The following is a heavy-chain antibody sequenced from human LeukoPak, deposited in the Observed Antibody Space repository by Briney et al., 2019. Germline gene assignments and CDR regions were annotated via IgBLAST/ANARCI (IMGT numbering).Heavy chain of an antibody. Sequence: ASVKVSCKASGYTFTGYYMHWVRQAPGQGLEWMGWINPNSGGTNYAQKFQGRVTMTRDTSISTAYMELSRLRSDDTAVYYCARAPKRGWLYYYYYMDVWGKGTTVTVSS. CDR2: INPNSGGT. CDR1: GYTFTGYY. D-gene: IGHD6-19*01. J-gene: IGHJ6*03. V-gene: IGHV1-2*02. CDR3: ARAPKRGWLYYYYYMDV.